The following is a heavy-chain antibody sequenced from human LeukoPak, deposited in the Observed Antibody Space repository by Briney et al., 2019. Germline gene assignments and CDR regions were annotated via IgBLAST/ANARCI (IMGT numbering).Heavy chain of an antibody. J-gene: IGHJ4*02. CDR1: GYTFSSYG. V-gene: IGHV1-18*01. CDR3: ARRGGTYSHSDF. CDR2: VSPFNGNT. D-gene: IGHD1-26*01. Sequence: ASVKVSCKASGYTFSSYGIIWVRQAPGQGLQWMGWVSPFNGNTDYAPKLQGRVTMTTDTSTTTAYMELRSLTSDDTAVYYCARRGGTYSHSDFWGQGTLVTVSS.